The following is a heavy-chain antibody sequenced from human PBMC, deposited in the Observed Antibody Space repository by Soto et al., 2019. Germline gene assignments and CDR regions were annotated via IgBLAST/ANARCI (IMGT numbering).Heavy chain of an antibody. D-gene: IGHD2-8*01. CDR1: GGSISSYY. Sequence: PSETLSLTCTVSGGSISSYYCNWIRQPPGKGLEWIGCIYYSGSTYYNPSLKSRVTISVDTSKNQFSLKLSSVTAADTAVYYCARPLGYCTNGVCSGSWFDPWGQGTLVTVSS. J-gene: IGHJ5*02. CDR3: ARPLGYCTNGVCSGSWFDP. V-gene: IGHV4-59*04. CDR2: IYYSGST.